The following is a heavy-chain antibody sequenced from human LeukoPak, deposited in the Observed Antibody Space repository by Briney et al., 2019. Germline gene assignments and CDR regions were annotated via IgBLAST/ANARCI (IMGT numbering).Heavy chain of an antibody. Sequence: GGSLRLSCTASGFTFSTHSMHWVRQAPGMGLVWVSHINSDGTTTRYADSVKGRFTISRDNAKNTLYLQMNSLRAEDTAVYYCATSGYSYGWYYFDFWGQGTLVTVSS. CDR3: ATSGYSYGWYYFDF. V-gene: IGHV3-74*01. D-gene: IGHD5-18*01. J-gene: IGHJ4*02. CDR2: INSDGTTT. CDR1: GFTFSTHS.